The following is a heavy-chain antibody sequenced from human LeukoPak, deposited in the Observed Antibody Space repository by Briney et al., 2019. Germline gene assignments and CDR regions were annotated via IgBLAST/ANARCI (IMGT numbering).Heavy chain of an antibody. V-gene: IGHV3-23*01. Sequence: GSLRLSCAASGLTFSRYAMSWVRQAPRKGLEWVSAISGSGGGTYYADSVKGRFTISRDNSKNTLYLQMNSLRAEDTAVYYCAKDLRFGDSPGNRFDYWGQGTLVTVSS. CDR1: GLTFSRYA. J-gene: IGHJ4*02. CDR3: AKDLRFGDSPGNRFDY. CDR2: ISGSGGGT. D-gene: IGHD3-10*01.